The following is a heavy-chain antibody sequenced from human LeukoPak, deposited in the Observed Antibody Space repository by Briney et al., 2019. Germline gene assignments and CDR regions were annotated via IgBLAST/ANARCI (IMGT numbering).Heavy chain of an antibody. V-gene: IGHV4-4*02. CDR1: GDPLSSPKW. CDR2: VYHSGSA. D-gene: IGHD2-15*01. CDR3: ARDLRGIVAPPR. J-gene: IGHJ4*02. Sequence: SGTLSLTCAVSGDPLSSPKWWSWVRQPPGKGLEWIGEVYHSGSANYNPSVKSRVTISVDKSKNQFSLRLTSATAADTAVYYCARDLRGIVAPPRWGQGTLVSVSS.